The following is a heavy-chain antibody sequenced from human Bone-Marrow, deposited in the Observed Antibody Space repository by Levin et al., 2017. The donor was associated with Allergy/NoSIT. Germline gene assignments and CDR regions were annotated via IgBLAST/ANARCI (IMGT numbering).Heavy chain of an antibody. CDR2: MNPNSGNT. V-gene: IGHV1-8*01. CDR1: GYTFTSYD. D-gene: IGHD3-22*01. Sequence: ASVKVSCKASGYTFTSYDINWVRQATGQGLEWMGWMNPNSGNTGYAQKFQGRVTMTRNTSISTAYMELSSLRSEDTAVYYCARGSLVGRDSSGYYYDYDGMDVWGQGTTVTVS. CDR3: ARGSLVGRDSSGYYYDYDGMDV. J-gene: IGHJ6*02.